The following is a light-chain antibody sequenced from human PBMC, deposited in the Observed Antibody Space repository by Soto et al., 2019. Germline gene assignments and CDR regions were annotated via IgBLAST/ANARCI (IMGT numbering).Light chain of an antibody. V-gene: IGKV3-20*01. CDR3: QQSGSSPWT. J-gene: IGKJ1*01. Sequence: ESVLTQSPGTLSLSPGEGATLSCRASESVASNYLAWYQQRPGQAPRLLIYAASSRATGIPDRISGSGSGTDFTLTINRLEPEDFAVYYCQQSGSSPWTFGQGTKVEIK. CDR1: ESVASNY. CDR2: AAS.